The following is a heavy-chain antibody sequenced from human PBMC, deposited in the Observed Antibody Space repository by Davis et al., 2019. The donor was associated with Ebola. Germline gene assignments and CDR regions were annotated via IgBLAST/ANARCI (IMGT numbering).Heavy chain of an antibody. CDR2: INTKTGVP. CDR3: ARAYYYESSGSFPGRIYYFDD. D-gene: IGHD3-22*01. CDR1: GYTLTDYA. Sequence: ASVKVSCKASGYTLTDYAINWVRQAPGQGLEWVGWINTKTGVPTYAQGFTGRFVFSLDTSVSTAYLQISSLKAEDTAVYYCARAYYYESSGSFPGRIYYFDDWGQGTLVTVSS. J-gene: IGHJ4*02. V-gene: IGHV7-4-1*02.